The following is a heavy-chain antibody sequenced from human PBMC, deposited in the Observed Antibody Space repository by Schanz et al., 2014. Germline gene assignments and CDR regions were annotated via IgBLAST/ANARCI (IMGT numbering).Heavy chain of an antibody. V-gene: IGHV3-23*01. D-gene: IGHD3-9*01. CDR1: GFIFGSSV. J-gene: IGHJ5*02. Sequence: EVQLLESGGGLIQPGGSLRLSCAASGFIFGSSVMAWVRQAPGKGLEWVSVIGVDGTTTYYADSVKGRFTISRDNSKNTLYLQMNSLRPEDTAVYYCAKAADWPVTRFDPWGQGTLVTVSS. CDR3: AKAADWPVTRFDP. CDR2: IGVDGTTT.